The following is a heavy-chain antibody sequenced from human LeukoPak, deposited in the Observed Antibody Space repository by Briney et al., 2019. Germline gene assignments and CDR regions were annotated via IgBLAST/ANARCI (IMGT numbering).Heavy chain of an antibody. Sequence: ASVKVSCKASGYTFTGYYMHWVRQAPGQGLEWMGWINPNSGGTNYARKFQGRVTMTRDTSISTAYMELSRLRSDDTAVYYCARVLNDSSGYNYPYWGQGTLVTVSS. CDR2: INPNSGGT. CDR3: ARVLNDSSGYNYPY. V-gene: IGHV1-2*02. CDR1: GYTFTGYY. J-gene: IGHJ4*02. D-gene: IGHD3-22*01.